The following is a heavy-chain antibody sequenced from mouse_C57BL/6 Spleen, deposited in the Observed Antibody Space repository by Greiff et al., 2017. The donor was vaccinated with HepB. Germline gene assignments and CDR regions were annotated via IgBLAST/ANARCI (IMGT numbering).Heavy chain of an antibody. CDR2: INYDGSST. D-gene: IGHD1-1*01. V-gene: IGHV5-16*01. J-gene: IGHJ1*03. CDR1: GFTFSDYY. Sequence: EVKLVESEGGLVQPGRSMKLSCTASGFTFSDYYMAWVRQVPEKGLEWVANINYDGSSTYYLDSLKSRFIISRDNAKNILYLQMSSLKSEDTATYYCARDRDYYGSSYGYFDVWGTGTTVTVSS. CDR3: ARDRDYYGSSYGYFDV.